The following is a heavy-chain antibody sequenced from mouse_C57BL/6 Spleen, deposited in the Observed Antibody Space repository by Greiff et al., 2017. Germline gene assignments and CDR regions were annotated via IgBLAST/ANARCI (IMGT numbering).Heavy chain of an antibody. CDR1: GYSITSGYY. Sequence: EVKLVESGPGLVKPSPSLSLTCSVTGYSITSGYYWNWIRQFPGNKLEWMGYIRYDGSTNYNPSLKNRIPITRDTSKNQFFLKLNSVTTEDTATDSCASYDGYYQHWYVDVWGTGTTVTVSS. D-gene: IGHD2-3*01. CDR2: IRYDGST. V-gene: IGHV3-6*01. CDR3: ASYDGYYQHWYVDV. J-gene: IGHJ1*03.